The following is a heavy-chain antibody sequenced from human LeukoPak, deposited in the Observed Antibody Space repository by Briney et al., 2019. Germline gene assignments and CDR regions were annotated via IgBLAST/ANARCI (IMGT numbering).Heavy chain of an antibody. V-gene: IGHV3-23*01. CDR1: GFTLSSYA. D-gene: IGHD3-16*02. Sequence: GGSLRLSCAASGFTLSSYAMSWVRQGPGKGLERVSAISVSGNTYHADSVKGRFTISRDSSKNTLYLQMNSLRAEDTAVYYCARGERSVSYHPIRPKYYYYYMDVWGKGTTVTVSS. J-gene: IGHJ6*03. CDR2: ISVSGNT. CDR3: ARGERSVSYHPIRPKYYYYYMDV.